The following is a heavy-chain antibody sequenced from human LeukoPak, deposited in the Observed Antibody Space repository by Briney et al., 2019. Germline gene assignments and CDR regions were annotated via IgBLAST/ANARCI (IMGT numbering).Heavy chain of an antibody. CDR2: VNRDGNEK. Sequence: PGGSLRLSCVASGFTFNKCWMIWVRQAPGKGLGWVANVNRDGNEKHYVDSVEGRFAISRDNAKNSLYLQMNSLRNEDTAVYYCVRDDGNRTGSTYYDAFDIWGQGTLVTVSS. D-gene: IGHD2/OR15-2a*01. CDR1: GFTFNKCW. J-gene: IGHJ3*02. V-gene: IGHV3-7*03. CDR3: VRDDGNRTGSTYYDAFDI.